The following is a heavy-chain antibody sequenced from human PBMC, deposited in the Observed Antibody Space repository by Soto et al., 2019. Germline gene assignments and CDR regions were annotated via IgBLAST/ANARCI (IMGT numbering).Heavy chain of an antibody. CDR3: ARHRGPTGPNY. J-gene: IGHJ4*02. D-gene: IGHD3-10*01. CDR2: IYYSGST. Sequence: QLPLQESGPGLVKPSETLSLTCTVSGGSISSSDYHWGWIRQPPGRGLEWIGSIYYSGSTYYNPSLKSRITITQDMSRNQVSLKLRSVTASDTAVYYCARHRGPTGPNYWGQGTLVTVSS. CDR1: GGSISSSDYH. V-gene: IGHV4-39*01.